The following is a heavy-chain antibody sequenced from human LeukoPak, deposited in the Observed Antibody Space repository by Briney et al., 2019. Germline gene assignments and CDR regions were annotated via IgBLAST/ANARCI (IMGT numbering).Heavy chain of an antibody. V-gene: IGHV1-8*01. D-gene: IGHD1-14*01. CDR2: VHPNSGNT. CDR1: GYPFSTYE. J-gene: IGHJ5*02. CDR3: ARGPRNDP. Sequence: ASVKVSCKTSGYPFSTYEINWVRQAAGQGLEWMGWVHPNSGNTDYVQKFQGRVTMTRDTSISTAYMELSGLRSDDTAVYFCARGPRNDPWGQGTLVTVPS.